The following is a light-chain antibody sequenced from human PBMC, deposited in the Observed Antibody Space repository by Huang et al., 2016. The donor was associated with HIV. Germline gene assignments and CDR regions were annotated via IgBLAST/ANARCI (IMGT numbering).Light chain of an antibody. CDR1: QSVSSY. Sequence: EIVLTQSPATLSLSPGERATLSCRASQSVSSYLAWYQQKPGQAPRLLIYDASNRATGIPARCRGSGSGTDFTLTISSLEPEDFAVYYCQHRSNWPPTFGGGTKVEIK. V-gene: IGKV3-11*01. CDR2: DAS. CDR3: QHRSNWPPT. J-gene: IGKJ4*01.